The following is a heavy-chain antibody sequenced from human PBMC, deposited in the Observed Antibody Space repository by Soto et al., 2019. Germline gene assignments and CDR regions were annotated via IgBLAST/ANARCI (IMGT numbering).Heavy chain of an antibody. J-gene: IGHJ6*02. CDR2: IYYSGST. V-gene: IGHV4-31*03. CDR3: AGDRRMGYGDYITYFYGLDV. Sequence: PSETLSLTCTVSGGSISSGGYHWSWIRQHPGKGLEWIGYIYYSGSTYYNPSLKSRLNMSVDTSKNQVYLKLTSVTAADPGVYYCAGDRRMGYGDYITYFYGLDVWGQGTTVTVSS. D-gene: IGHD4-17*01. CDR1: GGSISSGGYH.